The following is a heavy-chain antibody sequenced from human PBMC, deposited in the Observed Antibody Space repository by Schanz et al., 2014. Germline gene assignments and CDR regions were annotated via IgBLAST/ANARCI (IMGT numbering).Heavy chain of an antibody. J-gene: IGHJ3*02. CDR1: RYTFNTYG. CDR2: ISAYTNNT. CDR3: ARGTMPGTFDI. D-gene: IGHD2-2*01. Sequence: QGQLVQSGPEVKEPGASVKVSCEASRYTFNTYGLNWVRQAPGQGLEWMGWISAYTNNTNYAQQFQGRVTFTADKSTSTAYMELSSLRYEDTALYYCARGTMPGTFDIWGQGTMVTVSS. V-gene: IGHV1-18*01.